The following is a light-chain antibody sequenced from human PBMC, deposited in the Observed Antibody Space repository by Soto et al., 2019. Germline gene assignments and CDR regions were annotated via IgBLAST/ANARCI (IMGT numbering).Light chain of an antibody. V-gene: IGKV1-5*03. CDR3: QQYNNYPLT. J-gene: IGKJ1*01. Sequence: DIQMTQSPSTLSASVGDRVTITCRASQRISSWLAWYQQNPGKAPKLLIYKASSLESGVPSRFSGSGSGTEFTLTISSLQPDDFATYYCQQYNNYPLTFGQGTKV. CDR1: QRISSW. CDR2: KAS.